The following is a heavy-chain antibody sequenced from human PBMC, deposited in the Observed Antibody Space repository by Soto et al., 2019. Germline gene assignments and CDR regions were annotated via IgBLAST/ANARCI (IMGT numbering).Heavy chain of an antibody. Sequence: QVQLVESGGGVVQPGRSLRLSCAASGFTFSSYGMHWVRQAPGNGLEWVAVISYDGSNKYYADSVKGRCTISRDNSKNTLYLQMNSLRAEDTAVYYCARGSSRGWSGELFFRPAMDVWGQGTTVTVSS. V-gene: IGHV3-30-3*01. D-gene: IGHD3-10*01. J-gene: IGHJ6*02. CDR1: GFTFSSYG. CDR3: ARGSSRGWSGELFFRPAMDV. CDR2: ISYDGSNK.